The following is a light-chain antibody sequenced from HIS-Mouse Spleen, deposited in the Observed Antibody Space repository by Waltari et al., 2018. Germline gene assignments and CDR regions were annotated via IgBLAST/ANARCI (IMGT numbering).Light chain of an antibody. CDR1: SGSIASNY. V-gene: IGLV6-57*04. J-gene: IGLJ3*02. CDR2: EDT. CDR3: QSYDSSIWV. Sequence: NFMLTQPHSVSESPGKTVTISCTRSSGSIASNYVQWYQQRPGSAPTTVIYEDTQRPSVGPDRFSGSIDSSSNSASLTISGLKTEDEADYYCQSYDSSIWVFGGGTKLTVL.